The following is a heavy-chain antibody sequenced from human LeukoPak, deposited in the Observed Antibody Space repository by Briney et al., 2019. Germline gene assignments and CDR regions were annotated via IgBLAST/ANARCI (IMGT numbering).Heavy chain of an antibody. V-gene: IGHV1-2*06. D-gene: IGHD2-15*01. Sequence: ASVKVSCKASGYTFTSYYMHWVRRAPGQGLEWMGRINPNSGGANYAQNFQGTVIMTRDTSITTAYMELTSLRSDDTALYYCARAPGKDCTGGSCYSLPYYWGQGTLVTVSS. CDR3: ARAPGKDCTGGSCYSLPYY. CDR1: GYTFTSYY. J-gene: IGHJ4*02. CDR2: INPNSGGA.